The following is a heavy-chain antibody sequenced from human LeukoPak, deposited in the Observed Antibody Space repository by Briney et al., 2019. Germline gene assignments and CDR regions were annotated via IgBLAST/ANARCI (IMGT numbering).Heavy chain of an antibody. D-gene: IGHD5-12*01. J-gene: IGHJ4*02. CDR3: ARGEWLRSWFGY. V-gene: IGHV4-34*01. CDR1: GGSFRGYY. CDR2: INHSGST. Sequence: PSETLSLTCAVYGGSFRGYYWSWIRQTPGKGLVWIGEINHSGSTNYNPSLKSRVTISVDTSKNQFSLKLSSVTAADTAVYYCARGEWLRSWFGYWGQGTLVTVSS.